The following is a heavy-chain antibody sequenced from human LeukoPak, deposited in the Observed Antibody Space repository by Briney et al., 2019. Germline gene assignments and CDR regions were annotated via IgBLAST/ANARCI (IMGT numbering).Heavy chain of an antibody. V-gene: IGHV3-30*02. CDR2: IRYDGSNK. D-gene: IGHD3-22*01. CDR3: ASLNNSSGFPYTSYYYYGMDV. CDR1: GFTFSSYG. Sequence: GGSLRLSCAASGFTFSSYGMHWVRQAPGKGLEWVAFIRYDGSNKYYADSVKGRFTIPRDNSKNTLYLQMNSLRAEDTAVYYCASLNNSSGFPYTSYYYYGMDVWGQGTTVTVSS. J-gene: IGHJ6*02.